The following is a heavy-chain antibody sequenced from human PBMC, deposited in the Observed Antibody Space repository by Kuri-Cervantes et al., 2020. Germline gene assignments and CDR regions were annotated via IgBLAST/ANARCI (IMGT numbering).Heavy chain of an antibody. J-gene: IGHJ4*02. CDR1: GGSISSGDYY. CDR3: ARLSGIAVPYYFDY. D-gene: IGHD6-19*01. V-gene: IGHV4-30-4*01. CDR2: IYYSGST. Sequence: LRLSCTVSGGSISSGDYYWSWIRQPPGKGLEWIGYIYYSGSTYYNPSLKSRVTISVDTSKNQFSLKLSSVTAADTAVYYCARLSGIAVPYYFDYWGQGTRVTVSS.